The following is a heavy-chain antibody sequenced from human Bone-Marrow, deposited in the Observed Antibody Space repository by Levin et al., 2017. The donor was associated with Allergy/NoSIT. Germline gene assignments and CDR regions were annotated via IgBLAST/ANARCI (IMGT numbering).Heavy chain of an antibody. CDR3: ARHVGGSSSWLDY. D-gene: IGHD6-13*01. CDR2: IFYTGST. Sequence: SQTLSLPCSVSGGSISSSSYYWGWIRQPPGKGLEWIGSIFYTGSTDYNPSLKSRITISVDTSKNQFSLKLSSVTAADTAAYYCARHVGGSSSWLDYWGQGTLVTVSS. J-gene: IGHJ4*02. CDR1: GGSISSSSYY. V-gene: IGHV4-39*01.